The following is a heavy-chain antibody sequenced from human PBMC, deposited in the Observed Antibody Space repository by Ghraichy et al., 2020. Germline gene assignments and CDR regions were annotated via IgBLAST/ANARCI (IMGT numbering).Heavy chain of an antibody. J-gene: IGHJ4*02. V-gene: IGHV3-23*01. CDR3: AKGAQQLVRVHFDY. D-gene: IGHD6-13*01. Sequence: GSLNISCAASGFTFSSYAMSWVRQAPGKRLEWVSAISGSGGSTYYADSVKGRFTISRDNSKNTLYLQMNSLRAEDTAVYYCAKGAQQLVRVHFDYWGQGTLVTVSS. CDR1: GFTFSSYA. CDR2: ISGSGGST.